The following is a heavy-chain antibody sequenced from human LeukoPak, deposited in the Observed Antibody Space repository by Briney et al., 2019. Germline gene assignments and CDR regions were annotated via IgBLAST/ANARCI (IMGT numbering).Heavy chain of an antibody. D-gene: IGHD3/OR15-3a*01. CDR2: ISGSGGST. J-gene: IGHJ4*02. CDR3: AKAPQSRGLGTFDY. V-gene: IGHV3-23*01. Sequence: PGGSLRLPCAASGFTFSSYAMSWVRQAPGKGLEWVSAISGSGGSTYYADSVKGRFTISRDNSKNTLYLQMNSLRAEDTAVYYCAKAPQSRGLGTFDYWGQGTLVTVSS. CDR1: GFTFSSYA.